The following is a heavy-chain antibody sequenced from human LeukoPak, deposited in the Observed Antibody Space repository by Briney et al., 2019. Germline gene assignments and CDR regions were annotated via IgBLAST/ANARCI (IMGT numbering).Heavy chain of an antibody. CDR2: INHSGST. CDR3: ARHRAPPPYDFWSGYRD. J-gene: IGHJ4*02. CDR1: GGSFSGYY. Sequence: SETLSLTCAVYGGSFSGYYWSWIRQPPGKGLEWIGEINHSGSTNYNPSLKSRVTMSVDTSKNQFSLKLSSVTAADTAVYYCARHRAPPPYDFWSGYRDWGQGTLVTVSS. D-gene: IGHD3-3*01. V-gene: IGHV4-34*01.